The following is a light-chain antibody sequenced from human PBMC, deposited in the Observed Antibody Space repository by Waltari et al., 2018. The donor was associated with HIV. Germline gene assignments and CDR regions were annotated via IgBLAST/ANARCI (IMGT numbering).Light chain of an antibody. J-gene: IGLJ3*02. CDR3: AAWDDSLSGVA. CDR1: SSNIGSNY. CDR2: KDD. Sequence: QSVLTQAPSASGTPGQRVTISCSGSSSNIGSNYVYWYQQSPGSAPKLLIYKDDQRPSGVPARVSGSKSGTSASLAISGLRSEDEAVYYCAAWDDSLSGVAFGGGTNVTVL. V-gene: IGLV1-47*01.